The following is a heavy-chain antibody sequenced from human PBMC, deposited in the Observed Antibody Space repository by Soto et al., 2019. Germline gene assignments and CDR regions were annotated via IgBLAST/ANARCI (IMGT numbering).Heavy chain of an antibody. J-gene: IGHJ4*02. D-gene: IGHD1-7*01. CDR3: ARDQTGTTRHWPDY. CDR1: GGSVSSGSYY. CDR2: IYYSGST. Sequence: SETLSLTCTVSGGSVSSGSYYWSWIRQPPGKGLEWIGYIYYSGSTNYNPSLKSRVTISVDTSKNQFSLKLSSVTAADTAVYYCARDQTGTTRHWPDYCGQGTLVTVYS. V-gene: IGHV4-61*01.